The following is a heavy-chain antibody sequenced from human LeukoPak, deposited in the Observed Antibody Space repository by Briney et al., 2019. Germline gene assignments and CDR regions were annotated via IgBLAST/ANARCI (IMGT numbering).Heavy chain of an antibody. CDR3: AKDRRGYDQAIDY. Sequence: GGSLRLSCAASAFTFSHYAMSWVRQAPGKGLEWVSTISGSGGSTYYAGSVKGRFAISRDNSKNTLYLQMNSLRAEDTAAYYCAKDRRGYDQAIDYWGQGTLVTVSS. CDR2: ISGSGGST. CDR1: AFTFSHYA. J-gene: IGHJ4*02. V-gene: IGHV3-23*01. D-gene: IGHD5-12*01.